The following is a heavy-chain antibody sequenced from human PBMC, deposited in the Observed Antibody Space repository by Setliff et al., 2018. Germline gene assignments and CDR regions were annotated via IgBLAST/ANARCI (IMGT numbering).Heavy chain of an antibody. J-gene: IGHJ5*02. CDR2: IKQDGSEK. V-gene: IGHV3-7*01. CDR3: ARPSLWFGEFSNWFDP. Sequence: ETLSLSCAASGFTFSRYWMSWVRQAPGKGLEWVANIKQDGSEKYYVDSVKGRFTISRDNAKNSLYLQMNSLRAEDTAVYYCARPSLWFGEFSNWFDPWGQGTLVTVSS. D-gene: IGHD3-10*01. CDR1: GFTFSRYW.